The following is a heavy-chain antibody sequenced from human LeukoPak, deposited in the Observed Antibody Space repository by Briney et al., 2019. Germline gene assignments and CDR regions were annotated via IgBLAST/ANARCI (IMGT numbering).Heavy chain of an antibody. Sequence: GGSLRLSCAASGFTFSSYSMNWVRQAPGKGLEWVSSISSSSSYIYYADSVKGRFTIPRDNAKNSLYLQMNSLRAEDTAVYYCARDAHYYDSSGYGYWGQGTLVTVSS. CDR2: ISSSSSYI. CDR1: GFTFSSYS. V-gene: IGHV3-21*01. J-gene: IGHJ4*02. D-gene: IGHD3-22*01. CDR3: ARDAHYYDSSGYGY.